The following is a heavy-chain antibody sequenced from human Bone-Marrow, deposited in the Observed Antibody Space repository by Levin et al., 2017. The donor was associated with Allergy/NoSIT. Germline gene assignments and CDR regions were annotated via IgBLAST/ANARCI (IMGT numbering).Heavy chain of an antibody. J-gene: IGHJ3*01. CDR1: GFTFSGSA. Sequence: GGSLRLSCAASGFTFSGSAVHWVRQASGKGLEWVGRIRNKANTYATEYAASVKGRFSISRDDSKNTAYLQMNSLKTEDTAVYYCARVYGDYGDALDLWGQGTMVIVSS. V-gene: IGHV3-73*01. D-gene: IGHD4-17*01. CDR2: IRNKANTYAT. CDR3: ARVYGDYGDALDL.